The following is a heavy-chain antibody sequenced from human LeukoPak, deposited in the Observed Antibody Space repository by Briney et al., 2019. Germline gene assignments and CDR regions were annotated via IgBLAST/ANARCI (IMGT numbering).Heavy chain of an antibody. CDR3: ARDGVPYGSGPTGY. V-gene: IGHV3-30-3*01. J-gene: IGHJ4*02. D-gene: IGHD3-10*01. CDR2: ISYDGSNK. CDR1: GFTFSSYA. Sequence: GGSLRLSCAASGFTFSSYAMHWVRQAPGKGLEWVAVISYDGSNKYYADSVKGRFTIPRDNSKNTLYLQMNSLRAEDTAVYYCARDGVPYGSGPTGYWGQGTLVTVSS.